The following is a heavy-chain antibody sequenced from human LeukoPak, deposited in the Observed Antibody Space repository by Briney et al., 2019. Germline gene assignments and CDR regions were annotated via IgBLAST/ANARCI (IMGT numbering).Heavy chain of an antibody. CDR3: ATDLG. V-gene: IGHV3-74*01. Sequence: PGGSLRLSCAASGFTFSNYWMHWVRHAAGEGLVWLSRVDHGGSGTNYANSVKGRFTISRDNAKNTVYLQMNSLRAEDTAVYYCATDLGWGQGSLVTVSS. D-gene: IGHD7-27*01. CDR1: GFTFSNYW. J-gene: IGHJ4*02. CDR2: VDHGGSGT.